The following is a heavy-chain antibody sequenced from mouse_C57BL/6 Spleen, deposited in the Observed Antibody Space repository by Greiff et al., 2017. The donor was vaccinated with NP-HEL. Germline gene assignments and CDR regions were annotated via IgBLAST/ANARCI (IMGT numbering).Heavy chain of an antibody. Sequence: EVHLVESGPELVKPGASVKMSCKASGYTFTDYNMHWVKQSHGKSLEWIGYINPNNGGTSYNQKFKGKATLTVNKSSSTAYMELRSLTSEDSAVYYCARRIGSYWYFDVWGTGTTVTVSS. CDR2: INPNNGGT. D-gene: IGHD1-1*01. J-gene: IGHJ1*03. V-gene: IGHV1-22*01. CDR3: ARRIGSYWYFDV. CDR1: GYTFTDYN.